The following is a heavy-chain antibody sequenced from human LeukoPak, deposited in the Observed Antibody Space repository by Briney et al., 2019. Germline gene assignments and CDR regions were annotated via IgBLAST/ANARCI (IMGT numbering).Heavy chain of an antibody. V-gene: IGHV1-69*04. CDR3: ARDTRSYSSSSHDY. Sequence: ASVKVSCKASGGTFSSYAISWVRQAPGQGLEWMGRIIPILGIANYAQKFQGRVTITADKSTSTAYMELSSLRSEDTAVYYCARDTRSYSSSSHDYWGQGTLVTVSS. D-gene: IGHD6-6*01. CDR2: IIPILGIA. CDR1: GGTFSSYA. J-gene: IGHJ4*02.